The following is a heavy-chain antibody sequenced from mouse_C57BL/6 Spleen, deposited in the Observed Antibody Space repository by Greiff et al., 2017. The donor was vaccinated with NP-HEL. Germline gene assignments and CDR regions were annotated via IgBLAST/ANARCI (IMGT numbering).Heavy chain of an antibody. J-gene: IGHJ4*01. CDR2: ISSGSSTI. CDR1: GFTFSDYG. V-gene: IGHV5-17*01. Sequence: DVKLVESGGGLVKPGGSLKLSCAASGFTFSDYGMHWVRQAPEKGLEWVAYISSGSSTIYYADKVKGRFTISRDNAKNTLFLQMTSLRSEDTAMYYCARGNSEDYAMDYWGQGTSVTVSS. CDR3: ARGNSEDYAMDY. D-gene: IGHD2-1*01.